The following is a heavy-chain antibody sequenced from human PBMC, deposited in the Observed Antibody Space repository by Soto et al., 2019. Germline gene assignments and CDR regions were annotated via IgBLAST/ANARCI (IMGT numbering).Heavy chain of an antibody. CDR2: IYYTGST. V-gene: IGHV4-39*01. CDR3: ASAYCSSTSCVPNYYYSMDV. Sequence: PSETLSLTCTVSGSYISSSSYYWGWIREPPGKGMEWIVSIYYTGSTYYNPSLKSRVTISVDTSKNQFPLKLSSVAAADTAVYYCASAYCSSTSCVPNYYYSMDVWGKGTTFTVSS. J-gene: IGHJ6*03. D-gene: IGHD2-2*01. CDR1: GSYISSSSYY.